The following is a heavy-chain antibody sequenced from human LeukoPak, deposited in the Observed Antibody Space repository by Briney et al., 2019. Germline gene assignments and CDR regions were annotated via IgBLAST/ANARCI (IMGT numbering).Heavy chain of an antibody. Sequence: GGSLRLSCAASGFTFSSYEMNWVRQAPGKGLEWVSYISSSGSTIYYADSVKGRFTISRDNAKNPLYLQMNSLRAEDTAVYYCARDSVSYCSGGSCYSFAYYYGMDVWGQGTTVTVSS. D-gene: IGHD2-15*01. CDR2: ISSSGSTI. CDR1: GFTFSSYE. V-gene: IGHV3-48*03. CDR3: ARDSVSYCSGGSCYSFAYYYGMDV. J-gene: IGHJ6*02.